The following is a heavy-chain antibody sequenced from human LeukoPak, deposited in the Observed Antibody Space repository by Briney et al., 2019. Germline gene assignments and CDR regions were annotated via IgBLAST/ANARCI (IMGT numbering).Heavy chain of an antibody. CDR2: INPSGGST. V-gene: IGHV1-46*01. CDR3: ARDKDVLRFLEWLLPYYYYGMDV. J-gene: IGHJ6*02. D-gene: IGHD3-3*01. Sequence: ASVKVSCKASGYTFTSYYMHWVRQAPGQGLEWMGIINPSGGSTSHAQKFQGRVTMTRDTSTSTVYMELSSLRSEDTAVYYCARDKDVLRFLEWLLPYYYYGMDVWGQGTTVTVSS. CDR1: GYTFTSYY.